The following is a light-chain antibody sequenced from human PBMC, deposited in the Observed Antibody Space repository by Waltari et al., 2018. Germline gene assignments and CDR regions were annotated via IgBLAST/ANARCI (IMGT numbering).Light chain of an antibody. CDR2: GAS. Sequence: EIMLTQSPGTLSLSPGERATLSCRTSQSIGRSLAWYQQKPGQAPRLLIYGASSRATDIPDRFSGSGSGTDFSLTINTLEPEDCALYYCQHYVRLPVTFGQGTKVEIK. V-gene: IGKV3-20*01. CDR3: QHYVRLPVT. CDR1: QSIGRS. J-gene: IGKJ1*01.